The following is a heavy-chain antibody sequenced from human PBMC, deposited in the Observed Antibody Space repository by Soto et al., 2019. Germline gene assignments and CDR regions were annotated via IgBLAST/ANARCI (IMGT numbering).Heavy chain of an antibody. CDR3: ARVHIAARDY. V-gene: IGHV3-21*01. J-gene: IGHJ4*02. CDR1: GFTFSAYT. Sequence: EVQLVESGGGLVKPGGCLRLSCVVSGFTFSAYTMSWVRQPPGKGLEWVATISSISTYIKYADSVKGRFTISRDNARNSLYLQMDSLRVEDTAVYYCARVHIAARDYWGQGTLVTVSS. CDR2: ISSISTYI. D-gene: IGHD6-6*01.